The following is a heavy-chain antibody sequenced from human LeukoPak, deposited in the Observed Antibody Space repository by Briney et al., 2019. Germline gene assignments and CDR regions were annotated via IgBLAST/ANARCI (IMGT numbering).Heavy chain of an antibody. V-gene: IGHV4-39*01. J-gene: IGHJ4*02. CDR2: IYYSGST. CDR3: ARSWASVWSDYRTPCFDY. Sequence: SETLSLTCTVSGASISRHTYYWGWIRRPPGKGLEWIGNIYYSGSTHYNPSLKSRVTISVDTSKDQFSLRLSSVTAADTAVYYCARSWASVWSDYRTPCFDYWGQGTLVTVSS. CDR1: GASISRHTYY. D-gene: IGHD3-3*01.